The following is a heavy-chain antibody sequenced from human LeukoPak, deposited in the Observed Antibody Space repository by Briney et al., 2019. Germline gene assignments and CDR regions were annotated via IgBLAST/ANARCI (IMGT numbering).Heavy chain of an antibody. D-gene: IGHD3-3*01. Sequence: ASVKVSCKASGYTFTSYGISRVRQAPGQGLEWMGWISAYNGNTNYAQKLQGRVTMTTDTSTSTAYMELRSLRSDDTAVYYCARDYDFWSGYFTNFDYWGQGTLVTVSS. CDR2: ISAYNGNT. CDR1: GYTFTSYG. V-gene: IGHV1-18*01. CDR3: ARDYDFWSGYFTNFDY. J-gene: IGHJ4*02.